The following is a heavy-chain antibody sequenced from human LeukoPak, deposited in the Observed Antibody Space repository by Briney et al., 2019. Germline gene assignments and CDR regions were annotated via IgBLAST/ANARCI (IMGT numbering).Heavy chain of an antibody. CDR3: ARENPSSGSNV. J-gene: IGHJ4*02. CDR2: ICYSGST. CDR1: GGSISSYY. Sequence: ETSETLSLTCTVSGGSISSYYWSWIRQPPGKGLEWIGYICYSGSTNYNPSLKSRVTISVDTSKNQFSLKLSSVTTADTAVYYCARENPSSGSNVWGQGTLVTVSS. V-gene: IGHV4-59*01. D-gene: IGHD6-19*01.